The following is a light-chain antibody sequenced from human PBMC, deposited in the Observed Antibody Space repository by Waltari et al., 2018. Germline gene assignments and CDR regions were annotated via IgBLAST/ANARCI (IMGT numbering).Light chain of an antibody. CDR2: VNRDGSH. J-gene: IGLJ3*02. Sequence: QLVLTQSPSASASLGASVKLTCTLSSGHINNVIAWLQQRPEKGPRYLMKVNRDGSHNKGDGIPDRFSGSSSAAQRYLTISSLQSEDETDYFCQPGGHGTWVFGGGPKLTVL. CDR3: QPGGHGTWV. V-gene: IGLV4-69*01. CDR1: SGHINNV.